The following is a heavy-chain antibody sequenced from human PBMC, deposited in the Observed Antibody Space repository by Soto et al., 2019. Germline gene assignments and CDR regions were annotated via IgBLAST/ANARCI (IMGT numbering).Heavy chain of an antibody. CDR2: ISHGGST. CDR3: ARLKRDYGDDDCVDP. V-gene: IGHV4-38-2*01. CDR1: GYSISSGYY. Sequence: SETLSLTCAVSGYSISSGYYWGWIRQPPGKGLEWIGTISHGGSTYYNVSLKSRVTISVDTSKNQFSLKLTSVTAADTAVYFCARLKRDYGDDDCVDPWGQGTMV. D-gene: IGHD4-17*01. J-gene: IGHJ5*02.